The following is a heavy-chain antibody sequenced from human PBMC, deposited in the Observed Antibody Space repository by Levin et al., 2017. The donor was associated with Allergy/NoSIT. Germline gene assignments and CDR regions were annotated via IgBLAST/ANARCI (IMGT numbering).Heavy chain of an antibody. CDR2: INGDNGDT. CDR3: ARRADGYCTTASCPTPFDY. Sequence: ASVKVSCTASGYTFTTNSIHWVRQAPGQRLEWMGWINGDNGDTKHSQKFQGRVTITRDRSAGTAYMELSSLRSEDTAVYYCARRADGYCTTASCPTPFDYWGQGTLVTVSS. J-gene: IGHJ4*02. D-gene: IGHD2-2*03. V-gene: IGHV1-3*01. CDR1: GYTFTTNS.